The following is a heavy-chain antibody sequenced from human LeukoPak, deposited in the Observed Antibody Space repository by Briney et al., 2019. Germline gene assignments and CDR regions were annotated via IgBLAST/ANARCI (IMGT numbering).Heavy chain of an antibody. CDR2: ISGSGSA. J-gene: IGHJ4*02. V-gene: IGHV3-23*01. CDR3: AKRIQSAMATGY. CDR1: GFTLSSYA. D-gene: IGHD5-18*01. Sequence: GGSLRLSCAASGFTLSSYAMNWVRQAPGKGLEWVSAISGSGSAYYADSVKGRFTISRDNSKNTLYLQMNSLRAEDTAVYYCAKRIQSAMATGYWGQGTLVTVSS.